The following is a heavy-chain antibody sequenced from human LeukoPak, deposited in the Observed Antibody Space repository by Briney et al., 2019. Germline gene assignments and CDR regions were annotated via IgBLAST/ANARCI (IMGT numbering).Heavy chain of an antibody. Sequence: GESLKISCKGSGYSFTSYWIGWVRQMPGKGLEWMGIIYPSDSDTRYSPSFQGQVTISADKSITIAYLQWSSLKASDTAIYYCARRAYCSSTSCTLYGMDVWGQGTTVTVSS. V-gene: IGHV5-51*01. D-gene: IGHD2-2*01. J-gene: IGHJ6*02. CDR1: GYSFTSYW. CDR3: ARRAYCSSTSCTLYGMDV. CDR2: IYPSDSDT.